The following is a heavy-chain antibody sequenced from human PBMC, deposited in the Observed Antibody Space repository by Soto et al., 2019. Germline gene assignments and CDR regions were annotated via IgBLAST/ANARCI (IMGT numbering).Heavy chain of an antibody. J-gene: IGHJ6*02. Sequence: PGGSLRLSCAASGFTVSSNYMSWVRQAPGKGLEWVSVIYSGGSTYYADSVKGRFTISRDNSKNTLYLQMNSLRAEDTAVYYCARDNIRGQQLNQYYYYGMDVWGQGTTVTVSS. CDR3: ARDNIRGQQLNQYYYYGMDV. V-gene: IGHV3-53*01. D-gene: IGHD6-13*01. CDR2: IYSGGST. CDR1: GFTVSSNY.